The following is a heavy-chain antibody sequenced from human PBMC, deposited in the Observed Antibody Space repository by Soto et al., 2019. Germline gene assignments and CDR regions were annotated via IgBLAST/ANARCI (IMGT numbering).Heavy chain of an antibody. J-gene: IGHJ6*02. CDR1: GGTFSSYA. D-gene: IGHD3-10*01. CDR3: AREMVRGGYYYYGTDV. V-gene: IGHV1-69*13. CDR2: IIPIFGTA. Sequence: SVKVSCKASGGTFSSYAISWVRQAPGQGLEWMGGIIPIFGTANYAQKFQGRVTITADESASTAYMELSSLRSEDTAVYYCAREMVRGGYYYYGTDVWGQGTTVTGSS.